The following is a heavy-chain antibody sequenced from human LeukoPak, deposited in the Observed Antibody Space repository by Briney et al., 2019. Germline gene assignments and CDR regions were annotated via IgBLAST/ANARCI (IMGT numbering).Heavy chain of an antibody. J-gene: IGHJ5*02. D-gene: IGHD5-18*01. Sequence: PSETLSLTCTVSGGSISTSNYYWGWIRQPPGKGLEWIGEINHSGSTNYNPSLKSRVTISVDTSKNQFSLKLSSVTAADTAIYYCAKGAGGFSYYNWFDPWGQGTLVTVSS. V-gene: IGHV4-39*07. CDR3: AKGAGGFSYYNWFDP. CDR2: INHSGST. CDR1: GGSISTSNYY.